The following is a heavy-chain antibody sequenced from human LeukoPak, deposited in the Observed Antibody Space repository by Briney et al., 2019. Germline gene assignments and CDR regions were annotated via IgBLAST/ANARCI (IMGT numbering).Heavy chain of an antibody. CDR2: IYYSGST. D-gene: IGHD6-13*01. V-gene: IGHV4-39*01. Sequence: KSSETLSLTCAVSGGSISSSSYYWGWIRQPPGKGLEWIGSIYYSGSTYYNPSLKSRVTISVDTSKNQFSLKLSSVTAADTAVYYCASHEYSSSWTQSSPDYWGQGTLVTVSS. J-gene: IGHJ4*02. CDR1: GGSISSSSYY. CDR3: ASHEYSSSWTQSSPDY.